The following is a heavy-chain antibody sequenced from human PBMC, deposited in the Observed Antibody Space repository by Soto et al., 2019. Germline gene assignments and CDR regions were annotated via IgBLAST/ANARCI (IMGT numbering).Heavy chain of an antibody. J-gene: IGHJ4*02. D-gene: IGHD5-12*01. V-gene: IGHV1-2*04. CDR2: INPNSGGT. CDR1: GYTFTGYY. CDR3: ARSKGYSGYGYFDY. Sequence: ASLKVSCKASGYTFTGYYMHWVRQAPGQGLEWMGWINPNSGGTNYAQKFQGWVTMTRDTSISTAYMELSRLRSDDTAVYYCARSKGYSGYGYFDYWGQGTLVTVSS.